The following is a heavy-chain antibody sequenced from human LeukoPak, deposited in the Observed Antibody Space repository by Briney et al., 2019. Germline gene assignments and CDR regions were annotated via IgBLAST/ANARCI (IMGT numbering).Heavy chain of an antibody. CDR1: GFTVSSIY. J-gene: IGHJ4*02. Sequence: GGSLRLSCAASGFTVSSIYMSWVRQTPGQGLEWVSVIYSGGSTYYADSVQGRFTISRDNSKNTVYLQMNSLRAEDTAVYYCAKDLKGYGDYGLAFDYWGQRTLVTVSS. CDR3: AKDLKGYGDYGLAFDY. D-gene: IGHD4-17*01. V-gene: IGHV3-53*01. CDR2: IYSGGST.